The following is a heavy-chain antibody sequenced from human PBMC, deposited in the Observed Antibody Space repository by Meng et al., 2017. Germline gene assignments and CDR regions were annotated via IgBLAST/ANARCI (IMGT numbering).Heavy chain of an antibody. CDR3: ARGGKRPLPGAFDI. CDR2: IYYSGST. Sequence: GSLRLSCTVSGGSVSSGSYYWSWIRQPPGKGLEWIGYIYYSGSTNYNPSLKSRVTISVDTSKNQFSLKLSSVTAADKAVYYCARGGKRPLPGAFDIWGQGTMVTVSS. V-gene: IGHV4-61*01. CDR1: GGSVSSGSYY. J-gene: IGHJ3*02. D-gene: IGHD3-16*01.